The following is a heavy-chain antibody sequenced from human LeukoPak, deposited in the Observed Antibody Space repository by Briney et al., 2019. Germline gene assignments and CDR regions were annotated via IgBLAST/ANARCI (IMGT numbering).Heavy chain of an antibody. CDR3: ARLSGSYPPGVIQY. CDR2: IYHSGST. Sequence: SETLSLTCTVSGSSITTYTHWGWIRQPPGKGLEWIGSIYHSGSTYYNPSLKSRVTISVDTSKNQFSLKLSSVTAADTAVYYCARLSGSYPPGVIQYWGQGTLVTVSS. J-gene: IGHJ1*01. CDR1: GSSITTYTH. V-gene: IGHV4-38-2*02. D-gene: IGHD1-26*01.